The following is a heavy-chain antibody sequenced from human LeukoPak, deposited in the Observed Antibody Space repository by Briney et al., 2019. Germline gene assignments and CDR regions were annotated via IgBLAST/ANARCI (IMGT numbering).Heavy chain of an antibody. Sequence: PGGSLRLSCAASGFTFSSYGMHWVRQAPGKGLEWVAVISYDGSNKYYADSVKGRFTISRDNSKNTLYLRMNSLRAEDTAVYYCAKDHSSSWYGWFDPWGQGTLVTVSS. CDR1: GFTFSSYG. D-gene: IGHD6-13*01. CDR2: ISYDGSNK. J-gene: IGHJ5*02. V-gene: IGHV3-30*18. CDR3: AKDHSSSWYGWFDP.